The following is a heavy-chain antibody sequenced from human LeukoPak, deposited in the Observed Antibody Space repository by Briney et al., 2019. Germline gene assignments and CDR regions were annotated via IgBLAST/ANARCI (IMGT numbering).Heavy chain of an antibody. D-gene: IGHD4-17*01. Sequence: SETLSLTCTVSGGSISSSSYYWGWIRQPPGKGLEWIGSIYYSGSTYYNPSLKSRVTISVDTSKNQFSLKLSSVTAADTAVYYCARVNDYGDYVELYDYWGQGTLVTVSS. CDR2: IYYSGST. J-gene: IGHJ4*02. V-gene: IGHV4-39*07. CDR3: ARVNDYGDYVELYDY. CDR1: GGSISSSSYY.